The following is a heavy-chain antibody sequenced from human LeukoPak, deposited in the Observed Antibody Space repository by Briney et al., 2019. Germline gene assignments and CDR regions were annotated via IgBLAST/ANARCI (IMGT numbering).Heavy chain of an antibody. CDR2: IYYSGST. J-gene: IGHJ4*02. V-gene: IGHV4-30-4*08. CDR3: ARAGTTKTTPKGIDY. CDR1: GGSISSGDYY. Sequence: SETLSLTCTVSGGSISSGDYYWSWIRQPPGKGLEWIGYIYYSGSTYYHPSLKSRVTISVDTSKNQFSLKLSSVTAADTAVYYCARAGTTKTTPKGIDYWGQGTLVIVSS. D-gene: IGHD1-7*01.